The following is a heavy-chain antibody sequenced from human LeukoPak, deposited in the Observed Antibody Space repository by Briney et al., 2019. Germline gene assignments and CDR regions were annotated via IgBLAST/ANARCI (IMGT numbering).Heavy chain of an antibody. CDR2: IDARSGIV. V-gene: IGHV3-48*01. CDR3: ARTYDFGRGPPGDAFDN. CDR1: GFTFSSYA. J-gene: IGHJ3*02. Sequence: GRSLRLACAASGFTFSSYAMHWVRQAPGKGLEWVSYIDARSGIVYYADSVQGRFTISRDDAKDSVFLQMNSLRVDDTAVYYCARTYDFGRGPPGDAFDNSGQGTLVTVPS. D-gene: IGHD3-3*01.